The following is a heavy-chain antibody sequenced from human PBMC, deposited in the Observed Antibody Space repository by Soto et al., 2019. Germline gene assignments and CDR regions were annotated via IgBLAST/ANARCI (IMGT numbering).Heavy chain of an antibody. V-gene: IGHV3-48*02. CDR2: ISSSSSTI. D-gene: IGHD2-8*01. J-gene: IGHJ3*02. Sequence: PVGSLRLSCAASGFTFSSYSMNWVRQAPGKGLEWVSYISSSSSTIYYADSVKGRFTIPRDNAKNSLYLQMNSLRDEDTAVYYCARDLTNTNLAFDIWGQGTMVTVSS. CDR1: GFTFSSYS. CDR3: ARDLTNTNLAFDI.